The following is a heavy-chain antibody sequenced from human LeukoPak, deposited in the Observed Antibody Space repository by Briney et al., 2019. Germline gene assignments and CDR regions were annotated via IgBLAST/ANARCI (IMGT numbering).Heavy chain of an antibody. CDR2: INWNGGST. J-gene: IGHJ4*02. CDR3: ASLGGYCSGGSCYRDY. CDR1: GFTFDDYG. Sequence: GGSLRLSCAASGFTFDDYGMSWVRQAPGKGLEWVSGINWNGGSTGYADSVKGRFTISRDDAKNSLYLQMNSLRAEDTAVYYCASLGGYCSGGSCYRDYWGQGTLVTVSS. V-gene: IGHV3-20*04. D-gene: IGHD2-15*01.